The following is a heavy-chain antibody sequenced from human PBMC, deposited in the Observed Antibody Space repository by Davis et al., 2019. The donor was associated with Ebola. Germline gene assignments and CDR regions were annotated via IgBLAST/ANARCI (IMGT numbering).Heavy chain of an antibody. J-gene: IGHJ4*02. Sequence: GESLKISCKGSTDSFISYWISWVRQMPGKGLAWMGRIDPDNSYTNYSPSFQGHVTISVDKSISTAYLQWTSLKASDTAVYYCAAPSAGYWGQGTLVTVSS. D-gene: IGHD6-19*01. CDR2: IDPDNSYT. CDR3: AAPSAGY. CDR1: TDSFISYW. V-gene: IGHV5-10-1*01.